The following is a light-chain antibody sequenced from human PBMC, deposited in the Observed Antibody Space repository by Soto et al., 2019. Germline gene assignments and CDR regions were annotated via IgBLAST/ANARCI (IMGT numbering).Light chain of an antibody. CDR2: QVT. CDR3: CSYAGTSTFV. V-gene: IGLV2-23*02. J-gene: IGLJ1*01. CDR1: SNEIGHYEL. Sequence: QSALTQPASVSGSPGQSITISCTGTSNEIGHYELVSWFQHHPGKAPQVIIYQVTKRPSGVSDRCSGSRSGNTASLTISGLQTEDEADYYCCSYAGTSTFVFGIGAKLTVL.